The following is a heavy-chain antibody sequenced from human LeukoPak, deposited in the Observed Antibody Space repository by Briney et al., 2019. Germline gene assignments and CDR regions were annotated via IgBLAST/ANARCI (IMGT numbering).Heavy chain of an antibody. D-gene: IGHD5-24*01. CDR2: IKHDGSTA. CDR1: GFIFSGYW. CDR3: AKDIELGGGQLGAFDY. J-gene: IGHJ4*02. V-gene: IGHV3-7*03. Sequence: GGSLRHSCSASGFIFSGYWLSWVRKTPGKGLKKVANIKHDGSTANYMKSVRGRFTVSRDNAKNSLYLQMNSLRPEDTALYYCAKDIELGGGQLGAFDYWGQGTLVTVSS.